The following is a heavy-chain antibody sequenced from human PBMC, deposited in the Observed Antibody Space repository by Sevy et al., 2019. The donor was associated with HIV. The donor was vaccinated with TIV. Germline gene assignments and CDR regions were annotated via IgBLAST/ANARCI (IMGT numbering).Heavy chain of an antibody. V-gene: IGHV4-31*03. Sequence: SETLSLTCTVSGGSISSGGYYWSWIRQHPGKGLEWIGYIYYSGSTYYNPSLKSRFTISVDTSKNQFSLKLSTVTAPETTVEYCARDALTHPTVTTPATSMDVWGQGTTVTVSS. CDR1: GGSISSGGYY. J-gene: IGHJ6*02. CDR3: ARDALTHPTVTTPATSMDV. CDR2: IYYSGST. D-gene: IGHD4-4*01.